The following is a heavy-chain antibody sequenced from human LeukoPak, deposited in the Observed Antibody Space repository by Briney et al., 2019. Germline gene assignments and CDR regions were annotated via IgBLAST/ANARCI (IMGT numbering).Heavy chain of an antibody. CDR1: GGSISSSSYY. D-gene: IGHD2-15*01. V-gene: IGHV4-39*07. Sequence: SETLSLTCTVSGGSISSSSYYWGWIRQPPGKGLEWIGSIYYSGSTYYNPSLKSRVTISVDTSKNQFSLKLSSVTAADTAVYYCAGESVGGYCSGGSCYPVPYPWGQGTLVTVSS. CDR2: IYYSGST. J-gene: IGHJ5*02. CDR3: AGESVGGYCSGGSCYPVPYP.